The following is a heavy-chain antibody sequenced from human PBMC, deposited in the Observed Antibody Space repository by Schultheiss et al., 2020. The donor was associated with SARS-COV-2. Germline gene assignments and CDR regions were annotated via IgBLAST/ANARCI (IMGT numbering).Heavy chain of an antibody. J-gene: IGHJ3*02. V-gene: IGHV3-21*04. D-gene: IGHD2-15*01. CDR3: VKGVALRIVEAFDM. CDR2: ISSSSSYI. CDR1: GFTFSSYA. Sequence: GGSLRLSCAASGFTFSSYAMNWVRQAPGKGLEWVSSISSSSSYIYYADSVKGRFTISRDNGKNSLFLQMNSLKPEDTALYFCVKGVALRIVEAFDMWGQGTTVTVSS.